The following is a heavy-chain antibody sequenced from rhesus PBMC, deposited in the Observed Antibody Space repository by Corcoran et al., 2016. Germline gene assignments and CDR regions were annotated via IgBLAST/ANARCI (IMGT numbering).Heavy chain of an antibody. V-gene: IGHV4-80*01. D-gene: IGHD1-44*01. CDR1: GGSFSRYW. Sequence: QVQLPESGPGLVKPSETLSLTCSVSGGSFSRYWWTWFRQPPGKGLEWIGEIHGNSGSTNYNPSLKSRVTISKDASKNQFSLKLSSVTAADTAVYYCARGKGTPDYFDYWGQGVLVTVSS. J-gene: IGHJ4*01. CDR3: ARGKGTPDYFDY. CDR2: IHGNSGST.